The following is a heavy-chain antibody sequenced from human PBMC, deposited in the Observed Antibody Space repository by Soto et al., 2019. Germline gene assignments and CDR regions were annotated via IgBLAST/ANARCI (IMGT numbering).Heavy chain of an antibody. D-gene: IGHD1-1*01. Sequence: EVQLVESGGGLVKPGGSLRLSCAASGFTFSNAWMSWVRQAPGKGLEWVGSIKSKTDGGTTDYAAPGKGRFTISRDDSKNTLYLQMNSLKTEDTAVYYCTTEFPTNFFDDWGQGTLVTVSS. CDR1: GFTFSNAW. CDR2: IKSKTDGGTT. J-gene: IGHJ4*02. V-gene: IGHV3-15*01. CDR3: TTEFPTNFFDD.